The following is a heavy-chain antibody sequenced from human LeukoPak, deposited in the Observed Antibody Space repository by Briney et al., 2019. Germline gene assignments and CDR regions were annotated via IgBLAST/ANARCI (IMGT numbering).Heavy chain of an antibody. Sequence: PGGSLRLSCAASGFTFSSYTMGWVRHAPGEGLEWVSAIRGSGGSTYYADSVKGRFTISRDNSKNTLYLQMNSLRADDTAVYYCAKAPLYDSSGYYGEHDAFDIWGQGTMVTVSS. V-gene: IGHV3-23*01. J-gene: IGHJ3*02. CDR2: IRGSGGST. CDR1: GFTFSSYT. D-gene: IGHD3-22*01. CDR3: AKAPLYDSSGYYGEHDAFDI.